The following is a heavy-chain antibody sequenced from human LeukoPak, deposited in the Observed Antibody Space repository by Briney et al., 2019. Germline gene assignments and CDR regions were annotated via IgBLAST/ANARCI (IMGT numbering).Heavy chain of an antibody. CDR3: ARVLDLSKRGLDAFDI. J-gene: IGHJ3*02. Sequence: SETLSLTCTVSGGSISSYYWSWIRQPAGKGLECIGRIDSSGSTNHNPSLKSRVTMSVDTSKNQFSLQLSSVTAADTAVYYCARVLDLSKRGLDAFDIWGQGTMVTVSS. CDR2: IDSSGST. D-gene: IGHD3-16*01. CDR1: GGSISSYY. V-gene: IGHV4-4*07.